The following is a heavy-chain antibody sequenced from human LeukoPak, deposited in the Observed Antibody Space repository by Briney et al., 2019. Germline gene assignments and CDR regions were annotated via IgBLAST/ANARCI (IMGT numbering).Heavy chain of an antibody. CDR1: GSSFTNYW. V-gene: IGHV5-51*01. D-gene: IGHD3-16*01. CDR2: IYLDDSET. CDR3: ARLGVKIVAGVSLMRSGGHWFDP. J-gene: IGHJ5*02. Sequence: GESLKISCQGSGSSFTNYWIVWVRQLPGKGLEWMGVIYLDDSETKYSPSFQGQVTISADKSISTAYLQWSALRASDSAMYYCARLGVKIVAGVSLMRSGGHWFDPWGQGTLVTVSS.